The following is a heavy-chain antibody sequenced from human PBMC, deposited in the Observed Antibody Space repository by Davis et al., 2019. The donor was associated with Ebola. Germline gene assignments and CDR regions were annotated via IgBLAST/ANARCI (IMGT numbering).Heavy chain of an antibody. V-gene: IGHV3-74*01. Sequence: HTGGSLRLSCAASGFIFSGYWMHWVRQAPGKGLEWVSCFITDDESTTYADSVKGRFTISRDTAKNTLYLQMNSLRAEDTAVYYCATVANYYDSSGYYHRWYFDLWGRGTLVTVSS. CDR1: GFIFSGYW. CDR2: FITDDEST. D-gene: IGHD3-22*01. J-gene: IGHJ2*01. CDR3: ATVANYYDSSGYYHRWYFDL.